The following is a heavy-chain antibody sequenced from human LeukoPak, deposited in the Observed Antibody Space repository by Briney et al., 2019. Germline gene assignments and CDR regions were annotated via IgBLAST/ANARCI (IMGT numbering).Heavy chain of an antibody. V-gene: IGHV4-59*12. Sequence: SETLSLTCTVSGGSISSYYWSWIRQPPGKGLEWIGYIYYSGSTNYNPSLKSRVTMSVDTSKNQFSLKLSSVTAADTAVYYCARGSGSYAAFDPWGQGTLVTVSS. CDR2: IYYSGST. D-gene: IGHD3-10*01. CDR1: GGSISSYY. J-gene: IGHJ5*02. CDR3: ARGSGSYAAFDP.